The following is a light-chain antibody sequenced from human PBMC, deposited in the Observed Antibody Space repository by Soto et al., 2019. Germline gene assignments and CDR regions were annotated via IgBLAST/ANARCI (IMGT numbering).Light chain of an antibody. CDR3: QQYNNWPPWT. CDR1: QSVGKN. CDR2: AAA. Sequence: EIVMTQSPAALFVSLGERVTLSCRASQSVGKNLAWYQQRPGQGPRLLIFAAADRATDIPVRFSGSVSGTDFTLTISSLQSEDSAIYYCQQYNNWPPWTFGRGTKVEI. J-gene: IGKJ1*01. V-gene: IGKV3-15*01.